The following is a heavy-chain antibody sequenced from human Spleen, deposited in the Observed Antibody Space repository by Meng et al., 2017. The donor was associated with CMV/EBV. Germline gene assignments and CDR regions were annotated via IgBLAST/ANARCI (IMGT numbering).Heavy chain of an antibody. D-gene: IGHD3-22*01. J-gene: IGHJ4*02. Sequence: SGFSFISYRMNWVRQAPGKGLEWVAAISSSSSTIYYADSVKGRFTISRDNARNSLYLQMSSLGAEDTAIYYCARAFDIGGYYRYFDYWGQGILVTVSS. CDR1: GFSFISYR. CDR3: ARAFDIGGYYRYFDY. V-gene: IGHV3-21*01. CDR2: ISSSSSTI.